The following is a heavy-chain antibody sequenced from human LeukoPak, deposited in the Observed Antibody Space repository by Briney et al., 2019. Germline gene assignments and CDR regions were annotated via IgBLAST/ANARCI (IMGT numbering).Heavy chain of an antibody. J-gene: IGHJ4*02. CDR1: GGSISSYY. V-gene: IGHV4-59*12. Sequence: SETLSLTCTVSGGSISSYYWSWIRQPPGKGLEWIGTIYHSGNTYYNPSLKSRVTISVDTSKNQFSLKLSSVTAADTAVYYCAREPTGSYQPLDYWGQGTLVTVSS. CDR2: IYHSGNT. CDR3: AREPTGSYQPLDY. D-gene: IGHD1-26*01.